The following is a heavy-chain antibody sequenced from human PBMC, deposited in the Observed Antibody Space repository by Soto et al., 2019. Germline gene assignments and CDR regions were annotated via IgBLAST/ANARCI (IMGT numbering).Heavy chain of an antibody. Sequence: QVQLQESGPGLVKPSGTLSLTCAVSGASISSGWWTWVRQPPGKGLEWIGETLYSGRTNYNSSLNSRVTISIDKSKKQFSVNLSSVTAADTAVYYCSSRVTDAPTWGQGTLVTVSS. CDR3: SSRVTDAPT. V-gene: IGHV4-4*02. D-gene: IGHD3-10*01. J-gene: IGHJ5*02. CDR1: GASISSGW. CDR2: TLYSGRT.